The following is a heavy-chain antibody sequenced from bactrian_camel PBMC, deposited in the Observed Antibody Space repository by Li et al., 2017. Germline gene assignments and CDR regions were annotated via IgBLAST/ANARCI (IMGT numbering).Heavy chain of an antibody. CDR1: RATYNFGC. V-gene: IGHV3S53*01. CDR3: ARGDYGFLSRWPSGAEFGY. D-gene: IGHD1*01. Sequence: QVQLVESGGGSVQAGGSLRLSCAASRATYNFGCMAWFRQAPGKEREGVASISSMGRTTYADSVKGRFTISRDNAKNTLYLQMSSLKPEDTAMYYCARGDYGFLSRWPSGAEFGYWGQGTQVTVS. CDR2: ISSMGRT. J-gene: IGHJ6*01.